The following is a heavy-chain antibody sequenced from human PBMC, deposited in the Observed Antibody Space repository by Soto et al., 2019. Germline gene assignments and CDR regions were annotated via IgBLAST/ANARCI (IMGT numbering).Heavy chain of an antibody. J-gene: IGHJ5*02. Sequence: QVQLQQWSAGLLKPSETLSLTCAVYGGSFSGYYWSWIRQPPGKGLEWIGEINHSGSTNYNPSLKSRVTISVDTSKNQFSLKLSSVTAADTAVYYCARPRRVVPAAIVGNWFDPWGQGTLVTVSS. V-gene: IGHV4-34*01. D-gene: IGHD2-2*01. CDR3: ARPRRVVPAAIVGNWFDP. CDR2: INHSGST. CDR1: GGSFSGYY.